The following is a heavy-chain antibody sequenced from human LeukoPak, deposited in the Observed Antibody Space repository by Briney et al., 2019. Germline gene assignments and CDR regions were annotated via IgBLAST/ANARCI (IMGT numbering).Heavy chain of an antibody. CDR2: IRYDGSNK. CDR1: GFTFSSYG. Sequence: GGSLRLSCAASGFTFSSYGMHWVRQAPGKGLEWVAFIRYDGSNKYYADSVKGRFTISRDNSKNTLYLQMNSLRAEDTAVYYCAKDRTTPAYFDYWGQGTLVTVSS. V-gene: IGHV3-30*02. J-gene: IGHJ4*02. D-gene: IGHD1-14*01. CDR3: AKDRTTPAYFDY.